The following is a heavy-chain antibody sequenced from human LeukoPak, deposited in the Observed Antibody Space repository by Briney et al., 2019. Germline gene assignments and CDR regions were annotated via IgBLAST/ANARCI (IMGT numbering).Heavy chain of an antibody. Sequence: GGSLRLSCAASGFTFSSYGMHWVRQAPGKGLEWVAVISYDGSNKYYADSVKGRLTISRDNSKNTLYLQMNSLRAEDTAVYYCAKDYDFWSGYYPDWGQGTLVTVSS. CDR1: GFTFSSYG. CDR2: ISYDGSNK. D-gene: IGHD3-3*01. J-gene: IGHJ4*02. V-gene: IGHV3-30*18. CDR3: AKDYDFWSGYYPD.